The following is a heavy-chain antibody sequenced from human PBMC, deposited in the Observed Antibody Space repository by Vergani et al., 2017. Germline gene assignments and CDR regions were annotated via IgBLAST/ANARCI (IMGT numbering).Heavy chain of an antibody. D-gene: IGHD3-3*01. Sequence: EVQLVQSGAEVKKPGESLTISCQGSGYSITNYWIAWVRQRPGKGLEWMRIIYAGDSDVRYSPSFQGQVTMSVDKSLSTAYLQWSSLKASDTATYYCAKTHDXSSLYSSYNWFVPLGQGTQVTVSS. CDR1: GYSITNYW. J-gene: IGHJ5*02. V-gene: IGHV5-51*03. CDR2: IYAGDSDV. CDR3: AKTHDXSSLYSSYNWFVP.